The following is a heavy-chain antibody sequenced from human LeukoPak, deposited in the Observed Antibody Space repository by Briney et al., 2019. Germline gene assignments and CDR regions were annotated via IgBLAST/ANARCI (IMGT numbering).Heavy chain of an antibody. CDR2: IKQDGSEK. D-gene: IGHD2-21*02. CDR1: GFTFSTYW. J-gene: IGHJ4*02. CDR3: ARAPGDPPNY. Sequence: PGESLRLSCAASGFTFSTYWMSWVRQAPGEGLEWVANIKQDGSEKYYVDSVKGRFTISRDNAKNSLYLQMNSLRAEDTAVYYCARAPGDPPNYWGQGTLVTSST. V-gene: IGHV3-7*05.